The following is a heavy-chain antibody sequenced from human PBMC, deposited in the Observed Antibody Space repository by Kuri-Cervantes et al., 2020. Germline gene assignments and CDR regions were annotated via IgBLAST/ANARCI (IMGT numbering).Heavy chain of an antibody. V-gene: IGHV3-7*01. J-gene: IGHJ6*02. CDR3: ARDRGLLLLWFGESGNYYGMDV. Sequence: GGSLRLSCAASGFIFNNYWMSWVRQAPGKGLEWVANIKKDGSGKYYAGSVKGRFTISRDNSKNTLYLQMNSLRAEDTAVYYCARDRGLLLLWFGESGNYYGMDVWGQGTTVTVSS. D-gene: IGHD3-10*01. CDR2: IKKDGSGK. CDR1: GFIFNNYW.